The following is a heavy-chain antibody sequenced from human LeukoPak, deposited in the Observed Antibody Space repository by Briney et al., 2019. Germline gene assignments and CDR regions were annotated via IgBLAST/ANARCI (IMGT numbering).Heavy chain of an antibody. J-gene: IGHJ6*03. CDR1: GYTFTGYY. V-gene: IGHV1-2*02. D-gene: IGHD3-22*01. Sequence: GASVKVSCKASGYTFTGYYMHWVRQAPGQGLEWMGWISPNSGGTNYAQKFQGRVTMTRDTSISTAYMELSRLRSDDTAVYYCARAPRRYYDSSGPSSTSYYYYYYMDVWGKGTTVTVSS. CDR2: ISPNSGGT. CDR3: ARAPRRYYDSSGPSSTSYYYYYYMDV.